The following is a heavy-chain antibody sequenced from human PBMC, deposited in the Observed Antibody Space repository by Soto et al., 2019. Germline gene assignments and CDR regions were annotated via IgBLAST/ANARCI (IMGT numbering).Heavy chain of an antibody. J-gene: IGHJ6*02. CDR1: GYTFTSYD. Sequence: ASVKVSCKASGYTFTSYDINWVRQATGQGLEWMGWMNPNSGNTNYAQKLQGRVTMTTDTSTSTAYMELRSLRSDDTAVYYCARWREPIFGLPPGMDVWGQGTTVTVSS. CDR3: ARWREPIFGLPPGMDV. V-gene: IGHV1-18*01. D-gene: IGHD3-3*01. CDR2: MNPNSGNT.